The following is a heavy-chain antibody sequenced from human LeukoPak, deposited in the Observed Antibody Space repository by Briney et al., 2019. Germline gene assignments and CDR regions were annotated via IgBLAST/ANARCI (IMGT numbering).Heavy chain of an antibody. J-gene: IGHJ4*02. CDR1: GFTVSSKY. CDR2: IYSGGST. V-gene: IGHV3-53*01. CDR3: AKKRDPGYYFDS. Sequence: GGSLRLSCAASGFTVSSKYMSWVRQAPGKGLEWVSVIYSGGSTYYADSVKGRFTISRDNSKNTLYLQMNSLRAEDTAVYYCAKKRDPGYYFDSWGQGTLVTVSS.